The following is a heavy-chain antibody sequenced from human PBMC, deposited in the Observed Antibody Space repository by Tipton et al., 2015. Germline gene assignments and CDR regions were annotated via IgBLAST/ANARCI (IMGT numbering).Heavy chain of an antibody. CDR2: ISHSGNT. CDR3: ARGDWII. Sequence: LRLSCAVSAYSISSDYYWGWIRQPPGKGLEWIGSISHSGNTYYNPSLKSRVTMSRDTSKNQFSLKLTSVTAADTAVYYCARGDWIIWGQGTLVTVSS. CDR1: AYSISSDYY. D-gene: IGHD3/OR15-3a*01. J-gene: IGHJ4*02. V-gene: IGHV4-38-2*01.